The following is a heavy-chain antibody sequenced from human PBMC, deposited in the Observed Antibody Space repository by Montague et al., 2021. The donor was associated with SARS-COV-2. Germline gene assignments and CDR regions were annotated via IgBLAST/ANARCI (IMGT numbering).Heavy chain of an antibody. CDR3: AGGILRSPVGLDY. J-gene: IGHJ4*02. Sequence: SLRLSCAASEFTSSDYNMNWVRHAPGKGLEWVSSITSTSRYIYYADSVRGRFTISRANGEKLLYLQMNSLRAEDTAIYYCAGGILRSPVGLDYWGQGTLVTVSA. CDR1: EFTSSDYN. D-gene: IGHD1-1*01. V-gene: IGHV3-21*01. CDR2: ITSTSRYI.